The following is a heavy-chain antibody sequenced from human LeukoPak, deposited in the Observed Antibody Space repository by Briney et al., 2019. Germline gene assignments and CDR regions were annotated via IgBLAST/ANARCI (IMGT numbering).Heavy chain of an antibody. CDR3: ARVGRPDS. V-gene: IGHV3-7*04. J-gene: IGHJ5*01. D-gene: IGHD3-16*01. CDR1: GFTFSSDW. Sequence: GGSLRFSCAASGFTFSSDWLSWVRQAPGKGLEWVANIDQNGSEKYYVDSVKGRFTISRDNAKNSLYLQMNSLRAEDTAFYFCARVGRPDSWGQGRLVTVSS. CDR2: IDQNGSEK.